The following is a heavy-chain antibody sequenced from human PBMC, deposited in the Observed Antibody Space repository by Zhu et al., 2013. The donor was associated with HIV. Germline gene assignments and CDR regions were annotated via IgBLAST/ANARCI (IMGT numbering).Heavy chain of an antibody. CDR1: GYTFTSYY. D-gene: IGHD1-26*01. CDR3: ARVWDSGSPLTGPSDY. V-gene: IGHV1-46*01. CDR2: INPSGGST. Sequence: QVQLVQSGAEVKKPGASVKVSCKASGYTFTSYYMHWVRQAPGQGLEWMGIINPSGGSTSYAQKFQGRVTMTTDTSTSTAYMELRSLRSDDTAVYYCARVWDSGSPLTGPSDYWGRGNPGHRLL. J-gene: IGHJ4*02.